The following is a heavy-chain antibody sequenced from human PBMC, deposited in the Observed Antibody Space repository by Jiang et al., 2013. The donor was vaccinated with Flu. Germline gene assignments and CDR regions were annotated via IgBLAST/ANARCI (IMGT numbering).Heavy chain of an antibody. CDR1: GASITNNY. CDR2: IYYTGST. J-gene: IGHJ5*02. D-gene: IGHD1-1*01. Sequence: YGSGLVKPSETLSLTCTISGASITNNYLSWIRQPPGKGLEWIGYIYYTGSTTYNPSLKSRVTISLDTSNNQSSLKLTSVTAADTAVYYCARVSIQRREFDPWGQGTLVTVSS. CDR3: ARVSIQRREFDP. V-gene: IGHV4-59*01.